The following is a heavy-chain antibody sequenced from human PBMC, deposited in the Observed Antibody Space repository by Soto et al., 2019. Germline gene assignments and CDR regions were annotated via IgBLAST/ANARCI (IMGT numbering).Heavy chain of an antibody. J-gene: IGHJ4*02. CDR3: AKGFGGTNGLYLDS. CDR1: GFPFSTYG. V-gene: IGHV3-30*18. CDR2: ISSDGNDK. D-gene: IGHD2-15*01. Sequence: QVQLLESGGGVVQPGTSLRLSCAASGFPFSTYGMHWVRQAPGKGLEWLAIISSDGNDKYYADSVKGRFSISRDNSQNTLYLQMNGLRAEDTAVHFCAKGFGGTNGLYLDSWGQGTLVTVSS.